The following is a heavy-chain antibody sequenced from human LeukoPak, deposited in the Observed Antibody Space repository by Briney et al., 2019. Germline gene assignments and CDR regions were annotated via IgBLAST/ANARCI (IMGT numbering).Heavy chain of an antibody. V-gene: IGHV4-4*09. D-gene: IGHD2-2*01. J-gene: IGHJ4*02. Sequence: SETLSLTCTVSGGSISSYYWSWIRQPPGKGLEWIGYIYTSGSTNHNPSLKSRVTISVDTSKNQFSLKLSSVTAADTAVYYCARHGFVVVPAAAYYFDYWGQGTLVTVSS. CDR2: IYTSGST. CDR1: GGSISSYY. CDR3: ARHGFVVVPAAAYYFDY.